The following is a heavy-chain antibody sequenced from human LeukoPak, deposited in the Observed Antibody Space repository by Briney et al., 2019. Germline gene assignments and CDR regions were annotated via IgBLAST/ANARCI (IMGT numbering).Heavy chain of an antibody. D-gene: IGHD3-22*01. CDR3: AREWDRIVGYFDY. CDR1: GGSISSGSYY. V-gene: IGHV4-61*02. Sequence: SQTLSLTCIVSGGSISSGSYYWSWIRHPAGRGLEWFRRIYTSGSTNYSPSLKSRVTISVDTSKTQLSLRMSSVTAADTAVYYCAREWDRIVGYFDYWGQGTLVTVSS. J-gene: IGHJ4*02. CDR2: IYTSGST.